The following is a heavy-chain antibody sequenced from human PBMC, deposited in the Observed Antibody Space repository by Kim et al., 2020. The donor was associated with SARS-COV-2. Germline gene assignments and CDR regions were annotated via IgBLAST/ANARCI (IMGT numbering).Heavy chain of an antibody. CDR3: ASPDSGSYYNADAFDI. V-gene: IGHV4-34*01. D-gene: IGHD3-10*01. J-gene: IGHJ3*02. Sequence: SLKSRVTISVDTSKNQFSLKLSSVTAADTAVYYCASPDSGSYYNADAFDIWGQGTMVTVSS.